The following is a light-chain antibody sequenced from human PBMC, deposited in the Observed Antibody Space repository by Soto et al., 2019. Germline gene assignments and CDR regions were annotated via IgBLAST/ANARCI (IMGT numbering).Light chain of an antibody. CDR2: AAS. CDR3: QPTFSHALT. J-gene: IGKJ4*01. V-gene: IGKV1-39*01. CDR1: QYIDFY. Sequence: PSCVSASVGGRVTITCRACQYIDFYLNWYQHKPGKAPKLLIYAASTLQAGVPSRFSGSGSGTDFTLTITSLYPEALAPQYCQPTFSHALTVGGGTKVDI.